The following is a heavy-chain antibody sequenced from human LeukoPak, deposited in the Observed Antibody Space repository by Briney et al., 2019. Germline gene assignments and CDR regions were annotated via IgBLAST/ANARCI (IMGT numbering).Heavy chain of an antibody. J-gene: IGHJ3*01. CDR1: GFTFNDFA. Sequence: GGSLRLSCAASGFTFNDFAMTWVRQAPGKGLEWVSSIGDAGTYYADYGKGRFTISRDNSKNMLYLQLNSLRAGDTAMYYCAKNLGPFDVRGQGTMVPVAS. CDR2: IGDAGT. D-gene: IGHD3-16*01. V-gene: IGHV3-23*01. CDR3: AKNLGPFDV.